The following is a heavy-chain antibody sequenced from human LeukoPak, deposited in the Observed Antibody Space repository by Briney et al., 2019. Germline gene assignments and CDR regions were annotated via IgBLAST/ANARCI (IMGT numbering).Heavy chain of an antibody. J-gene: IGHJ6*03. CDR3: ARDYGADYYYYYMDV. CDR2: IYYSGST. D-gene: IGHD4-17*01. V-gene: IGHV4-61*01. Sequence: PSETLSLTCTVSGGSVSSGSYYWSWIRQPPGKGLEWIGYIYYSGSTNYNPSLKSRVTISVDMSKNQFSLKLSSVTAADTAVYYCARDYGADYYYYYMDVWGKGTTVTVSS. CDR1: GGSVSSGSYY.